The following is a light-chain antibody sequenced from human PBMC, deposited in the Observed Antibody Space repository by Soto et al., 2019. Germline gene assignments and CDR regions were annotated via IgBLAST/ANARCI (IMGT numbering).Light chain of an antibody. CDR3: KQYGSSLN. Sequence: EIVFSQSPVTLFFSPGEMATLSCSASQSVSSSYLAWYQQKPGQAPRLLIYGASSRATGIPDRFSGSGSGTDFTLTISRLEPEDFAVYFCKQYGSSLNFGGGTKVDIK. CDR2: GAS. CDR1: QSVSSSY. J-gene: IGKJ4*01. V-gene: IGKV3-20*01.